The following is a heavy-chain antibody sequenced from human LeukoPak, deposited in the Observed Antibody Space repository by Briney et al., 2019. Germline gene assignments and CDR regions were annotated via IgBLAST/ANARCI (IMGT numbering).Heavy chain of an antibody. J-gene: IGHJ3*02. CDR1: GGSISSSSYY. CDR2: IYTSGST. Sequence: SETLSLTCTVSGGSISSSSYYWGWIRQPPGKGLEWIGRIYTSGSTNYNPSLKSRVTMSIDTSKSQFSLKLSSVTAADTAVYYCARLPTVVTRVAFDIWGQGTMVTVSS. D-gene: IGHD4-23*01. V-gene: IGHV4-61*05. CDR3: ARLPTVVTRVAFDI.